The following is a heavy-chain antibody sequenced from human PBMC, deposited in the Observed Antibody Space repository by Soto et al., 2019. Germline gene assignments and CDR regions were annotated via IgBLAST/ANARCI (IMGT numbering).Heavy chain of an antibody. CDR3: ARSLLWGEYRGHFDY. D-gene: IGHD6-6*01. Sequence: EVQLLESGGGLVQPGGTLRISCAASGFIFSNYAMSWVRQAPGKGLEWVSSLPGNAESISYADSVKGRFTISRDNPKSTLYLQMNSLRAEDTAIYYCARSLLWGEYRGHFDYWGQGTLVPVSS. CDR2: LPGNAESI. CDR1: GFIFSNYA. V-gene: IGHV3-23*01. J-gene: IGHJ4*02.